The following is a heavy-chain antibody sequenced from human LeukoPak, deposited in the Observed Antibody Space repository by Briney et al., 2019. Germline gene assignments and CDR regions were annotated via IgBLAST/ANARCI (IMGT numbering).Heavy chain of an antibody. Sequence: SETLSLTCTVSGVSISSYYWSWIRQPPGKGLEWIGYIYYSGSTNYNPSLKSRVTISVDTSKNQFSLKLSSVTAADTAVYYCASSITMVRGDDAFDIWGQGTMVTVSS. V-gene: IGHV4-59*01. CDR1: GVSISSYY. J-gene: IGHJ3*02. CDR3: ASSITMVRGDDAFDI. CDR2: IYYSGST. D-gene: IGHD3-10*01.